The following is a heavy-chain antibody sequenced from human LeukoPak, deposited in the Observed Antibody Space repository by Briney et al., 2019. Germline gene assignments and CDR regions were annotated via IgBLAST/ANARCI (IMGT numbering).Heavy chain of an antibody. D-gene: IGHD3-22*01. CDR1: GFTFSSHS. CDR3: ARGAYYYED. Sequence: PGRSLRLSCAASGFTFSSHSMNWVRQAPGEGLEWVSYISSSSSTINYADSVKGRFTISRDNAKNSLYLQMNSLRAEDTAVYYCARGAYYYEDWGQGTLVTVSS. V-gene: IGHV3-48*01. CDR2: ISSSSSTI. J-gene: IGHJ4*02.